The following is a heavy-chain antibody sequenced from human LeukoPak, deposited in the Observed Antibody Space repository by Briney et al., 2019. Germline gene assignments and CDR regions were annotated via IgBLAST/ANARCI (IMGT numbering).Heavy chain of an antibody. CDR3: ARADCSSTSCYRFYY. Sequence: GESLKISCKGSGYSFTSYWIGWVRQMPGKGLEWMGIIYPGDSDTRYSPSFQGQVTISADKSISTAYLQWSSLKASDTAMYYCARADCSSTSCYRFYYWGQGTLVTVSS. J-gene: IGHJ4*02. CDR2: IYPGDSDT. CDR1: GYSFTSYW. V-gene: IGHV5-51*01. D-gene: IGHD2-2*01.